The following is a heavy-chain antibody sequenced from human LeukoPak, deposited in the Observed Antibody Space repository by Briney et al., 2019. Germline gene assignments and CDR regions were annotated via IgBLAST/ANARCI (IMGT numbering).Heavy chain of an antibody. J-gene: IGHJ4*02. D-gene: IGHD3-22*01. CDR1: GGSFSGYY. CDR2: INHSGST. V-gene: IGHV4-34*01. Sequence: NPSETLSLTCAVYGGSFSGYYWSWIRQPPGKGLEWIGEINHSGSTNYNPSLKSRVTISVDTSKNQFSLKLSSVTAADTAVYYCARHQRMGRITMIVVGGLDYWGQGTLVTVSS. CDR3: ARHQRMGRITMIVVGGLDY.